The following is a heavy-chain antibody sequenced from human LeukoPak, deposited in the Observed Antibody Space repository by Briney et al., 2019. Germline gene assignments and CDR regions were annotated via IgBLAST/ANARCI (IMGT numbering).Heavy chain of an antibody. V-gene: IGHV4-39*02. CDR3: ARDSDYDFWSGHRSYWYFEL. CDR1: GGSISSSSYY. D-gene: IGHD3-3*01. CDR2: IYYSGST. Sequence: SATLSLTCTVAGGSISSSSYYWGWIRQPPGKGLEWIGSIYYSGSTYYNPSLKSRVTISVDTSKNQFSLKLSSVTAADTAVYYCARDSDYDFWSGHRSYWYFELWGCGTLVTVSS. J-gene: IGHJ2*01.